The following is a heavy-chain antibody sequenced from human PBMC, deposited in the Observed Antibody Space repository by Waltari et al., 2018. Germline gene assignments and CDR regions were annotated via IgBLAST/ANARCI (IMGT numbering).Heavy chain of an antibody. D-gene: IGHD1-26*01. Sequence: QVQLVQSGAEVKKPGASVKVSCKASGYTFTGYYMHWVRQAPGQGLEWMGRINPNSGGTNYAQKFQGRVTMTRDTSISTAYMELSRLRSDDTAVYYCARVRGGSYGNNWFDPWGQGTLVTVSS. CDR3: ARVRGGSYGNNWFDP. V-gene: IGHV1-2*06. J-gene: IGHJ5*02. CDR2: INPNSGGT. CDR1: GYTFTGYY.